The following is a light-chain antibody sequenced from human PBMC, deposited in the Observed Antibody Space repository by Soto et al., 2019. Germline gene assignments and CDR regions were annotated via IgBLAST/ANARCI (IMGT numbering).Light chain of an antibody. CDR3: QTWGTGTPYV. CDR1: SGHSDYA. J-gene: IGLJ1*01. CDR2: LNSDGSH. V-gene: IGLV4-69*01. Sequence: QPVLTQSPSASACLGASVKLTCTLNSGHSDYAIAWHQQQPEKGPRFLMKLNSDGSHTKGDGIPDRFSGSSSGAERYLTISSLQSEDEADYYCQTWGTGTPYVFGTGTKVTVL.